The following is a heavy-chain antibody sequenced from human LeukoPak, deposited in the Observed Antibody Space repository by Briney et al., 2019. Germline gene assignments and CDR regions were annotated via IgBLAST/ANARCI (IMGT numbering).Heavy chain of an antibody. D-gene: IGHD2-2*02. Sequence: PGGSLRLSCAASGFTFSSYAMSWVRQAPGKGLEWVSAISGSGGSTYYADSVKGRFTISRDNSKNTLYLQMISLRAEDTAVYYCAKDRGCSSTSCYTYYYYGMDVWGKGTTVTVSS. V-gene: IGHV3-23*01. CDR2: ISGSGGST. CDR3: AKDRGCSSTSCYTYYYYGMDV. J-gene: IGHJ6*04. CDR1: GFTFSSYA.